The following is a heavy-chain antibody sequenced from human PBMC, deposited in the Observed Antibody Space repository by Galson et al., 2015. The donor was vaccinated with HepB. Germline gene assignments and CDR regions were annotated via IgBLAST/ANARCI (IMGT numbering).Heavy chain of an antibody. J-gene: IGHJ4*02. Sequence: SVKVSCKASGYTFTSYGISWVRQAPGQGLEWMGWISAYNGNTNYAQKLQGRVTLTTDTSTSTAYMELRSLRSDDTAVYYCARDIRGDGYNRGAGGYWDEGTLVTVSS. CDR1: GYTFTSYG. D-gene: IGHD5-24*01. V-gene: IGHV1-18*04. CDR2: ISAYNGNT. CDR3: ARDIRGDGYNRGAGGY.